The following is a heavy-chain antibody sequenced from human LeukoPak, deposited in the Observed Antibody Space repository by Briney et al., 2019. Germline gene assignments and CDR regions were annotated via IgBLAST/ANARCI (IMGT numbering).Heavy chain of an antibody. D-gene: IGHD6-13*01. V-gene: IGHV4-38-2*02. Sequence: PSETLSLTCTVSGYSISSGYFWGWIRQPPGKGLEWIGSIYHSGSTSYNPSLKSRLTISVDTSKNQFSLKLNFVTAADTAMYYCARMFRSSWYINWSDPWGQGTLVTVSS. J-gene: IGHJ5*02. CDR2: IYHSGST. CDR3: ARMFRSSWYINWSDP. CDR1: GYSISSGYF.